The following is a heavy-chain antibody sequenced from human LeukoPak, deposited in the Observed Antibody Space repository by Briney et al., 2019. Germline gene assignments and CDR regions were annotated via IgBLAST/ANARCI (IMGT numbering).Heavy chain of an antibody. CDR1: GFTFSGYN. Sequence: PGGSLRLSCAASGFTFSGYNMNWVRQAPGKGLEWISFISTNEDTIYYADSVKGRFTISRDNAKKSLYLQMNSLRAEDTAVYYCARDVTLNVWGQGTLVTVSS. CDR3: ARDVTLNV. J-gene: IGHJ4*02. CDR2: ISTNEDTI. D-gene: IGHD1-1*01. V-gene: IGHV3-48*04.